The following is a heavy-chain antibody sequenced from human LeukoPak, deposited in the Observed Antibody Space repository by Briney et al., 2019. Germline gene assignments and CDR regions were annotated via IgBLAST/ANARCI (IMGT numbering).Heavy chain of an antibody. CDR3: ARVPSKWEQWLVRFDY. Sequence: ASVKVSCKASGYTFTGYYMHWVRQAPGQGLEWMGWINPNSGGTNYAQKFQGRVTMTRDTSISTAYMELSRLRSDDTAVDYCARVPSKWEQWLVRFDYWGQGTLVTVSS. V-gene: IGHV1-2*02. CDR2: INPNSGGT. J-gene: IGHJ4*02. D-gene: IGHD6-19*01. CDR1: GYTFTGYY.